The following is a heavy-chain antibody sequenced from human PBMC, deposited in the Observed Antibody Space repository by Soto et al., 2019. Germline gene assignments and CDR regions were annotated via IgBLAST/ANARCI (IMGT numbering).Heavy chain of an antibody. CDR2: INAGNGNT. D-gene: IGHD3-3*01. V-gene: IGHV1-3*01. Sequence: QVQLVQSGAEVKKPGASVKVSCKASGYTFTRYAMHWVRQAPGQRLEWMGWINAGNGNTKYSQKFQGRVTITRDTSASTAYMELSSLRSEDTAVYYCARGADYDFWEGPPDDYWGQGTLVTVSS. CDR1: GYTFTRYA. J-gene: IGHJ4*02. CDR3: ARGADYDFWEGPPDDY.